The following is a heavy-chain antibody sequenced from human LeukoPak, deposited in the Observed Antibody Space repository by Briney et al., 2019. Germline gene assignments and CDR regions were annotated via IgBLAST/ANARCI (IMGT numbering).Heavy chain of an antibody. D-gene: IGHD2-15*01. CDR2: IGGSGGSI. CDR1: GFTFSSYA. Sequence: GGSLRLSCAASGFTFSSYAMSWVRQAPGKGLEWVSTIGGSGGSIYNADSVKGRFTISRDNSKNTLYLQMSSLRAEDTAVYYCAKDRGGSPSKIYFDYWGQGTLVTVSS. V-gene: IGHV3-23*01. CDR3: AKDRGGSPSKIYFDY. J-gene: IGHJ4*02.